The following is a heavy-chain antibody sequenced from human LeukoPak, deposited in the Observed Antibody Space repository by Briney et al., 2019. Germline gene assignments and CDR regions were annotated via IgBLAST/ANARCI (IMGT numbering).Heavy chain of an antibody. D-gene: IGHD2-21*02. CDR3: ARHRWKKSCGGDCYYFDY. Sequence: SETLSLTCTVSGGSISRYYWRWIRQPPGKGLEWIGYIYYSGSTNYNPSLKSRVTISVDTSKNQFSLKLSSVTAADTAVYYCARHRWKKSCGGDCYYFDYWGQGTLVTVSS. V-gene: IGHV4-59*08. J-gene: IGHJ4*02. CDR2: IYYSGST. CDR1: GGSISRYY.